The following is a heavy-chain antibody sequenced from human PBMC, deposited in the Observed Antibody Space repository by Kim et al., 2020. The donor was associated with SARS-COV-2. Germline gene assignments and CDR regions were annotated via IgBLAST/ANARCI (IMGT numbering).Heavy chain of an antibody. V-gene: IGHV3-74*01. J-gene: IGHJ4*02. CDR3: TRSYTAMDC. CDR1: FSFTAYW. D-gene: IGHD5-18*01. CDR2: INSDGSVT. Sequence: GGSLRLSCAASFSFTAYWMHWVRQDPGKGLVWVSRINSDGSVTTYADSVRGRFTISRDNAKNILYLQMNSLRAEDTAVYYCTRSYTAMDCWGQGTLVTVSS.